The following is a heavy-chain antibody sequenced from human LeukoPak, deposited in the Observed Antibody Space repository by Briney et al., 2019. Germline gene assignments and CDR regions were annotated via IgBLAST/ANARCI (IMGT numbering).Heavy chain of an antibody. CDR1: GYPFTGYY. V-gene: IGHV1-2*02. CDR3: AREGDMVRGVIILANWFDP. D-gene: IGHD3-10*01. Sequence: GASVKLSCKASGYPFTGYYFHWVRQSPGQGLGWLGWLNLNSGGTNYAQKFQGRVTMTRDTSISTAYMELSRLRSDDTAVYYCAREGDMVRGVIILANWFDPWGQGTLVTVSS. J-gene: IGHJ5*02. CDR2: LNLNSGGT.